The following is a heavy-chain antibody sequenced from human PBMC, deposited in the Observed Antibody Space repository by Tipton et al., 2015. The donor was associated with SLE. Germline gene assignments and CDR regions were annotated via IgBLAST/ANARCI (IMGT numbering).Heavy chain of an antibody. CDR1: DGSISSSGYY. CDR2: VYDSGGT. V-gene: IGHV4-39*02. J-gene: IGHJ4*02. D-gene: IGHD3-16*01. CDR3: ARALIGGRWDY. Sequence: LRLSCAVSDGSISSSGYYWGWIRQPPGKGLEWIGNVYDSGGTYCHPSLKSRVTISVATSKNHFSLRLNSVAAADTAVYYCARALIGGRWDYWGQGTLVTVSS.